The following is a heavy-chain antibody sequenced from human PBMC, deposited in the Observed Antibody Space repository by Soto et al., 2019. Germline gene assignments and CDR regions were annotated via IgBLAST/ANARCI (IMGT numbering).Heavy chain of an antibody. V-gene: IGHV1-8*01. J-gene: IGHJ6*02. CDR2: MNPNSGNT. CDR1: GYTFTSYD. CDR3: AREVDTAMVWYYYYGMDV. D-gene: IGHD5-18*01. Sequence: QVQLVKSGAEVNKPGASVKVSCKASGYTFTSYDINWVRQATGQGLEWMGWMNPNSGNTGYAQKFQGRVTMTRNTSISTSHRELSSLRSEDTAVYYCAREVDTAMVWYYYYGMDVWGQGTTVTVSS.